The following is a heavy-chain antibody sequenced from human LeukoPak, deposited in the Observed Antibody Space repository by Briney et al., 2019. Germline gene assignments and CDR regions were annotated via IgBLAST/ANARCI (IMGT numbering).Heavy chain of an antibody. D-gene: IGHD3-10*01. V-gene: IGHV3-23*01. CDR3: AKGYGSGSRYYFDY. CDR1: GFTFSSYA. CDR2: ISGSGGST. J-gene: IGHJ4*02. Sequence: GGSLRLSCAASGFTFSSYAMSWVRQAPGKGLEWVSAISGSGGSTYYADSVKGRFTISRDNSKNTLYLQMNSPRAEDTAVYYCAKGYGSGSRYYFDYWGQGTLVTVSS.